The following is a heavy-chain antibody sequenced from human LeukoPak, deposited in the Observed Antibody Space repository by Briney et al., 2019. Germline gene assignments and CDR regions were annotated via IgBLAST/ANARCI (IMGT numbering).Heavy chain of an antibody. CDR1: GFTFSSYS. CDR2: ISGSSGTR. Sequence: QPGGSLRLSCAASGFTFSSYSMNRVRQAPGKGLEWVSYISGSSGTRYYADSVKGRFTISRDNAKNSLYLQMNSLRAEDTAVYYCARAPYTSGWYRGDNDYWGQGTLVTVSS. D-gene: IGHD6-19*01. V-gene: IGHV3-48*01. CDR3: ARAPYTSGWYRGDNDY. J-gene: IGHJ4*02.